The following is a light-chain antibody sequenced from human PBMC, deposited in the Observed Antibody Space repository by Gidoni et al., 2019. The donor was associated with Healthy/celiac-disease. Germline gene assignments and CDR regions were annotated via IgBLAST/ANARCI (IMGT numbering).Light chain of an antibody. Sequence: EIVMTQPPATLSVSPGERATLSCRASQSVSSNLAWYQQKPGQAPRLLIYGASTRATGIPARFSGSGSGTEFTLTISSLQSEDFAVYYCQQYNNWPGLTFXPXTKVDIK. CDR3: QQYNNWPGLT. CDR2: GAS. CDR1: QSVSSN. J-gene: IGKJ3*01. V-gene: IGKV3-15*01.